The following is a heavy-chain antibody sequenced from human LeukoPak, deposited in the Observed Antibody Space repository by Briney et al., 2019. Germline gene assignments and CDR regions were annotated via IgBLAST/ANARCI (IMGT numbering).Heavy chain of an antibody. V-gene: IGHV3-74*01. CDR3: ARGITSGPRRYDVRNFDY. D-gene: IGHD5-12*01. J-gene: IGHJ4*02. CDR2: INSDGSNT. CDR1: GFSFSSYW. Sequence: GGSLRLSCAASGFSFSSYWMHWVRQVPGKGLVWVSRINSDGSNTNYADSVKGRFTISRDNAKNTLYLQMNSLRAEDTAVYYCARGITSGPRRYDVRNFDYWGQGTPVTVSS.